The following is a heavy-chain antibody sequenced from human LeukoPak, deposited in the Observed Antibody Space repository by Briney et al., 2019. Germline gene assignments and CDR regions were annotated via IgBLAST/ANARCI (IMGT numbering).Heavy chain of an antibody. D-gene: IGHD6-19*01. V-gene: IGHV4-34*01. J-gene: IGHJ4*02. CDR2: INHSGSI. CDR3: ADSRHSSGWYDY. CDR1: GGSFSGYY. Sequence: SESLSLTCAVYGGSFSGYYWSWIRQPPGKGLEWIGEINHSGSINYNPSLKSRATISVDTSKNQFSLKLSSVTAADTAVYYCADSRHSSGWYDYWGQGTLVTVSS.